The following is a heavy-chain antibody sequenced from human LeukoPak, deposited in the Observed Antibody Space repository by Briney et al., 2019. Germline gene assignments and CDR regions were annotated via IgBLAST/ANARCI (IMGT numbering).Heavy chain of an antibody. CDR3: ARSVDTAMVTPDY. CDR1: GFTLSSYA. V-gene: IGHV3-30*04. Sequence: GGSLRLSCAASGFTLSSYAMHWVRQAPGKGLEWVAVISYDGSKKYYADSVKGRFTISRDNSKNTLYLQMNSLRAEDTAVYYCARSVDTAMVTPDYWGQGTLVTVSS. CDR2: ISYDGSKK. D-gene: IGHD5-18*01. J-gene: IGHJ4*02.